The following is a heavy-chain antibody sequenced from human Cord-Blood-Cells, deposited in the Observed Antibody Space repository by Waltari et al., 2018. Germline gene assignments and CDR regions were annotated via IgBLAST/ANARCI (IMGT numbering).Heavy chain of an antibody. CDR3: ARDKFSYTFNWYFDL. J-gene: IGHJ2*01. D-gene: IGHD1-26*01. CDR2: ISPIFGTA. Sequence: QVQLVQSGAEVKKPGSSVKVSCKASGGTFSSYAISWVRQAPGQGLEWMGGISPIFGTANYAQKFQGRVTITADESTSTAYMELSSLRSEDTAVYYCARDKFSYTFNWYFDLWGRGTLVTVSS. V-gene: IGHV1-69*01. CDR1: GGTFSSYA.